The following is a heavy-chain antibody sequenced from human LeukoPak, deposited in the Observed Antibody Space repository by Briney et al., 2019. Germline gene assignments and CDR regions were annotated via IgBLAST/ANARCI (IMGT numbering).Heavy chain of an antibody. V-gene: IGHV3-21*03. Sequence: GGSLRLSCAASGFSFSTYSMSWVRQAPGKGLEWVSAITRSSSSIYYADLVKGRFTISRDNAKKSVYLQMNSLRAEVTAVYYCVSELYFSDSSGLWGPGTMVTVSS. CDR2: ITRSSSSI. CDR3: VSELYFSDSSGL. D-gene: IGHD3-22*01. J-gene: IGHJ3*01. CDR1: GFSFSTYS.